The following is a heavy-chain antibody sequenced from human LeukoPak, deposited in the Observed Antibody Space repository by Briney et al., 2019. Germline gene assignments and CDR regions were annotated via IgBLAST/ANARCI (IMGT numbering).Heavy chain of an antibody. J-gene: IGHJ3*02. D-gene: IGHD3-9*01. V-gene: IGHV4-39*01. CDR2: IYYSGST. Sequence: PSETLSLTCTVSGGSISSSSYYWGWIRQPPGKGLEWIGSIYYSGSTYYNPSLKSRVTISVDTSKNQFSLKLSSVTAADTAVYYCASPYYDILTGHDAFDIWGQGTMVTVSS. CDR3: ASPYYDILTGHDAFDI. CDR1: GGSISSSSYY.